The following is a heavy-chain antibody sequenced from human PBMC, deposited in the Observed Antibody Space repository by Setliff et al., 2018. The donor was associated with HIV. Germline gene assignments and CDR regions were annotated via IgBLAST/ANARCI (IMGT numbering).Heavy chain of an antibody. CDR3: AREEPALLSVFALGH. Sequence: GGSLRLSCAASGFTFSSFGMHWVRQAPGKGLEWVAVIWSDGKSIQYADSVKGRFTVSRDNSRKTLYLQMSSLRTGDTAVYYCAREEPALLSVFALGHWGQGTLVTVSS. D-gene: IGHD3-16*01. V-gene: IGHV3-33*08. CDR2: IWSDGKSI. CDR1: GFTFSSFG. J-gene: IGHJ4*02.